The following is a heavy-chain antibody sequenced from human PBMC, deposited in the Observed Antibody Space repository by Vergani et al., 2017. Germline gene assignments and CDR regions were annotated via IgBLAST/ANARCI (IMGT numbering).Heavy chain of an antibody. CDR1: GGSISSGSYY. CDR3: ARERYSSGWSPAYYYYGMDV. D-gene: IGHD6-19*01. Sequence: QVQLQESGPGLVKPSQTLSLTCTVSGGSISSGSYYWSWIRQPAGKGLEWIGRIYTSGSTNYNPSLKSRVTISVDTSKNQFSLKLSSVTAADTAVYYCARERYSSGWSPAYYYYGMDVWGQGP. CDR2: IYTSGST. V-gene: IGHV4-61*02. J-gene: IGHJ6*02.